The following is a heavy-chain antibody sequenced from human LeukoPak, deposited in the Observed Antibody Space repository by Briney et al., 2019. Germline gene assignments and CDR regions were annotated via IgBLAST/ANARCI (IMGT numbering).Heavy chain of an antibody. CDR2: IDGDGSST. D-gene: IGHD1-26*01. V-gene: IGHV3-74*01. Sequence: GGSLRLSCAASGFTFSSYWMHWVRQAPGKGLVWVSRIDGDGSSTNYADSVKGRFTISRDNARNTLYLQMNSLRAEDTAVYYCARSIVGACFDCWGQGTLVTVSS. J-gene: IGHJ4*02. CDR1: GFTFSSYW. CDR3: ARSIVGACFDC.